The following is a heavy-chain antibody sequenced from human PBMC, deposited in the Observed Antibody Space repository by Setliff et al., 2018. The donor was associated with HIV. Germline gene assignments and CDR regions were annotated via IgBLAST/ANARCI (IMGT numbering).Heavy chain of an antibody. J-gene: IGHJ3*02. CDR1: GYSFTNYW. CDR2: IYPGDSDT. D-gene: IGHD3-9*01. CDR3: ARQGDYHILTGYYSGPHDAFDI. V-gene: IGHV5-51*01. Sequence: ESLKISCKGSGYSFTNYWIAWARQMPGRGLEWMGIIYPGDSDTRYSPSFQGQVTISADKSISTAYLQWSSLKASDTAMYYCARQGDYHILTGYYSGPHDAFDIWGQGTKVTVSS.